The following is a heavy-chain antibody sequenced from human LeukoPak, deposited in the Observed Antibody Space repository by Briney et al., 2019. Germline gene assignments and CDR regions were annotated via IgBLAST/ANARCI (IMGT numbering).Heavy chain of an antibody. V-gene: IGHV1-2*04. CDR3: ARNPESIAARPKIGFDYYYYMDV. CDR1: GYTFTGYY. D-gene: IGHD6-6*01. J-gene: IGHJ6*03. Sequence: ASVKVSCKASGYTFTGYYMHWVRQTPGQGLEWMGWINPNSGGTNYAQKFQGWVTMTRDTSISTAYMELSRLRSDDTAVYYCARNPESIAARPKIGFDYYYYMDVWGKGTTVTVSS. CDR2: INPNSGGT.